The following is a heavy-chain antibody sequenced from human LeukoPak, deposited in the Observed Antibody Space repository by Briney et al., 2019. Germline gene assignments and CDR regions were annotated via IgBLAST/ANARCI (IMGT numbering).Heavy chain of an antibody. CDR1: GYTFTSYD. CDR3: ARVEYYYDSSGYYHGDY. D-gene: IGHD3-22*01. V-gene: IGHV1-8*01. CDR2: MNPNSGNT. Sequence: GASVKVSCKASGYTFTSYDINWVRQATGPGLEWMGWMNPNSGNTGYAQKFQGRVTMPRNTSISTAYMELSSLRSEDTAVYYCARVEYYYDSSGYYHGDYWGQGTLVTVSS. J-gene: IGHJ4*02.